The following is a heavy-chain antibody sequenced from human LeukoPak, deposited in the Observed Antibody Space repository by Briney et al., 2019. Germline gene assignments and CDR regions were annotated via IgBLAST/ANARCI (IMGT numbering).Heavy chain of an antibody. CDR2: ISWNSGSI. CDR3: AKGIFGVVITNNWFDP. CDR1: GFTFDDYA. J-gene: IGHJ5*02. Sequence: GGSLRLSCAASGFTFDDYAMHLVRQAPGKGLEWVSGISWNSGSIGYADSVKGRFTISRDNAKNSLYLQMNSLRAEDTALYYCAKGIFGVVITNNWFDPWGQGTLVTVSS. D-gene: IGHD3-3*01. V-gene: IGHV3-9*01.